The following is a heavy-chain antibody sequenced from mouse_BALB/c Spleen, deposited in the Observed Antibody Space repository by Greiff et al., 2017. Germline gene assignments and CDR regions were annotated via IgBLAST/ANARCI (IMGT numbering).Heavy chain of an antibody. CDR3: TRGAYYGKTYFDY. V-gene: IGHV1-69*02. Sequence: VQLQQPGAELVRPGASVKLSCKASGYTFTSYWINWVKQRPGQGLEWIGNIYPSDSYTNYNQKFKDKATLTVDKSSSTAYMQLSSPTSEDSAVYYCTRGAYYGKTYFDYWGQGTTLTVSS. CDR1: GYTFTSYW. J-gene: IGHJ2*01. CDR2: IYPSDSYT. D-gene: IGHD2-10*01.